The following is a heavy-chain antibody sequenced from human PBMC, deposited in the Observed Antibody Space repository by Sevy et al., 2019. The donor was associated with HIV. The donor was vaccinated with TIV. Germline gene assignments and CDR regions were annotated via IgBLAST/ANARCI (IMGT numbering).Heavy chain of an antibody. J-gene: IGHJ3*02. Sequence: ASVKVSCKASGYTFTSYYMHWVRQAPGQGLEWMGIINPSGGSTSYAQKFQGRVTMTRDTSTSTVYMELSSLRSEDTAVYYCAREGPKDIVVVVAATKGGRAFDIWGQATMVTVSS. V-gene: IGHV1-46*01. CDR2: INPSGGST. D-gene: IGHD2-15*01. CDR3: AREGPKDIVVVVAATKGGRAFDI. CDR1: GYTFTSYY.